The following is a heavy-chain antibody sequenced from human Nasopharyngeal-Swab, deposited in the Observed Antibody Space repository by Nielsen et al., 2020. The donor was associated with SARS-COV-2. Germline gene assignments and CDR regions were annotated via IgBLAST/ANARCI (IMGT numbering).Heavy chain of an antibody. D-gene: IGHD1-14*01. V-gene: IGHV1-46*01. CDR3: ARDGCRTITCQGGGNWVYP. J-gene: IGHJ5*02. CDR2: IHPSGGRT. Sequence: ASVKVYCKASGYTFTTYHMHWLRQAPGQGLEWMGIIHPSGGRTSYAQKFQGRVTMTRDTSTSTVYMELSSLRSADTAVYYCARDGCRTITCQGGGNWVYPWGQGTLVTVSS. CDR1: GYTFTTYH.